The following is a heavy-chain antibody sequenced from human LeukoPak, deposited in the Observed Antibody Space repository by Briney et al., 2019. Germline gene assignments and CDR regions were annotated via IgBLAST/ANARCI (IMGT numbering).Heavy chain of an antibody. CDR2: IYHSGST. CDR3: ASRSSSWYDY. V-gene: IGHV4-38-2*02. J-gene: IGHJ4*02. CDR1: GYSISSGYY. D-gene: IGHD6-13*01. Sequence: ETLSLTCTVSGYSISSGYYWGWIRQPPGKGLEWIGSIYHSGSTYYNPSLKSRVTISVDTSKNQFSLKLSSVTAADTAVYYCASRSSSWYDYWGQGTLVTVSS.